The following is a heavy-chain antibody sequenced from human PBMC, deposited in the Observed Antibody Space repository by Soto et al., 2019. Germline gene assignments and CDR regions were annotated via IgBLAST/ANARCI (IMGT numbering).Heavy chain of an antibody. CDR1: GFTFSSYA. D-gene: IGHD3-10*01. Sequence: GGSLRLSCAVSGFTFSSYAVVWVRRAQGQGLEWVSAISGSGGSTHYANSVKGRFTISRDNSKNTLYLQMNSLRAEDTAVYYCAKSGSGSYSYYFDYWGQGTLVTVSS. J-gene: IGHJ4*02. CDR2: ISGSGGST. CDR3: AKSGSGSYSYYFDY. V-gene: IGHV3-23*01.